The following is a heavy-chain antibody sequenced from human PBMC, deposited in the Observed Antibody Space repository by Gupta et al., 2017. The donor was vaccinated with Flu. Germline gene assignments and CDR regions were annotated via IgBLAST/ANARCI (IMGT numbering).Heavy chain of an antibody. CDR2: ISYDASAK. J-gene: IGHJ4*02. CDR3: AKNDWEMGDTGYLDH. D-gene: IGHD1-26*01. Sequence: QEQLVESGGGVVQPGRSLRLSCAASGFTFSNYVMHWVRQAPGKGLEWVAKISYDASAKYYADAVKGRFTISRDNSKNTVYLDMNSLETGDTAVYYCAKNDWEMGDTGYLDHWGQGTLVSVSS. V-gene: IGHV3-30*18. CDR1: GFTFSNYV.